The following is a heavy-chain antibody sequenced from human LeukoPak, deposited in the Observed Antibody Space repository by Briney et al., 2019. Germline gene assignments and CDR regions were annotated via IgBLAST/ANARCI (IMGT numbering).Heavy chain of an antibody. V-gene: IGHV3-74*01. CDR1: GFTFSNSW. Sequence: AGGPLRLSCEASGFTFSNSWIHWVRRAPGKGLVWVSRINPDGSVTNYADSVKARFTISRDNAKNTLFLQMNSLRAEDTAVYYCATAGNYYSDYWGQGTLVTVSS. CDR3: ATAGNYYSDY. CDR2: INPDGSVT. D-gene: IGHD1-1*01. J-gene: IGHJ4*02.